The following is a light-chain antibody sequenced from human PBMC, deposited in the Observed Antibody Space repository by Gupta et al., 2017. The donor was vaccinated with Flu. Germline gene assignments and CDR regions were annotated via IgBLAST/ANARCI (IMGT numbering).Light chain of an antibody. Sequence: IVLTQSPAALSLSPGERATLSCRASQSVRDYLAWYHQRPGQSPRLLIYDASNRATDVPARFNASGSETDFTLTISGLEPEDSGVYYCQQRNNWPLTFGGGTKVEIK. CDR3: QQRNNWPLT. CDR2: DAS. CDR1: QSVRDY. V-gene: IGKV3-11*01. J-gene: IGKJ4*01.